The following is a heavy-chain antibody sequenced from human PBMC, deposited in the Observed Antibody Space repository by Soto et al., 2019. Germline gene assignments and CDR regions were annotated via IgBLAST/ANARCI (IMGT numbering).Heavy chain of an antibody. Sequence: QVQLVQSGAEVKRPGSSVRVSCKASGGTFKTYAITWVRQAPGRGLEWMGGIIPLFGSANYSQNFQGRVTITADESTNTAYMELTSLRSEDTAVYYCARETRTLYFYYYGMDVWGQGTTVTVSS. CDR1: GGTFKTYA. CDR3: ARETRTLYFYYYGMDV. CDR2: IIPLFGSA. V-gene: IGHV1-69*12. D-gene: IGHD1-7*01. J-gene: IGHJ6*02.